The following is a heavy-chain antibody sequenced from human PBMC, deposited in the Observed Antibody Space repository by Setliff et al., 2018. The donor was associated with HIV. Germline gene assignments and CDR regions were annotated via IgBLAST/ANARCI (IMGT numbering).Heavy chain of an antibody. J-gene: IGHJ4*02. CDR2: IYTSGSS. CDR3: ARAPTVVTLLDY. CDR1: GGSIGSGSYY. D-gene: IGHD4-17*01. V-gene: IGHV4-61*09. Sequence: PSETLSLTCSVSGGSIGSGSYYWSWIRQPAGKGLEWIGHIYTSGSSTYNPSLKSRVTISRDTSKNQFSLKLSSVTAADTAVYYCARAPTVVTLLDYWGQGTLVTGSS.